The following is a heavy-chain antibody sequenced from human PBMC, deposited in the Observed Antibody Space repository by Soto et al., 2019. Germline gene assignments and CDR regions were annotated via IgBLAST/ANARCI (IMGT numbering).Heavy chain of an antibody. V-gene: IGHV3-7*01. CDR2: IKQDGSEK. J-gene: IGHJ6*03. CDR3: AREGIAARPVYYYYYMDV. Sequence: VQLVESGGGLVQPGGSLRLSCAASGFTFSSYWMSWVRQAPGKGLEWVANIKQDGSEKYYVDSVKGRFTISRDNAKNSLYLQMNSLRAEDTAVYYCAREGIAARPVYYYYYMDVWGKGTTVTVSS. D-gene: IGHD6-6*01. CDR1: GFTFSSYW.